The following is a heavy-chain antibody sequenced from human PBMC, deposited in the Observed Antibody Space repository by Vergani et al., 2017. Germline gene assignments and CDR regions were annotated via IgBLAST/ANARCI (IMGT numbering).Heavy chain of an antibody. D-gene: IGHD4-17*01. V-gene: IGHV4-59*01. CDR3: ARDSTTVTSNAGRAFDI. CDR1: GGSISSYY. Sequence: QVQLQESGPGLVKPSETLSLTCTVSGGSISSYYWSWIRQPPGKGLEWIGYIYYSGSTNYNPSLTSGVTISVDTSKNQFSLKLSSVTAAETAVYYCARDSTTVTSNAGRAFDIWGQGTMVTVSS. J-gene: IGHJ3*02. CDR2: IYYSGST.